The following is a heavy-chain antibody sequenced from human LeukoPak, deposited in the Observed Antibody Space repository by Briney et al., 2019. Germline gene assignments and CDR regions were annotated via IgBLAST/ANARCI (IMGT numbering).Heavy chain of an antibody. Sequence: GGSLRLSCAAFGFTFSSYGMHWVRQAPGKGLEWVAVIWYDGSNKYYADSVKGRFTISRDNSKNTLYLQMNSLRAEDTAVYYCARDRGATWYYFDYWGQGTLVTVSS. V-gene: IGHV3-33*01. CDR2: IWYDGSNK. CDR3: ARDRGATWYYFDY. CDR1: GFTFSSYG. J-gene: IGHJ4*02. D-gene: IGHD1-26*01.